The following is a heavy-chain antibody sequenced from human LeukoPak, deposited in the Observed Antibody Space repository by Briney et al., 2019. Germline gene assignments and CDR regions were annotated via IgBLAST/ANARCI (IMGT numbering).Heavy chain of an antibody. CDR2: INPNSGGT. D-gene: IGHD1-26*01. CDR3: ARDWWELIAYNWFDP. Sequence: ASVKVSCKASGYTFTGYYMHWVRQAPGQGLAWMGWINPNSGGTNYAQKFRGRVTMTRDTSISTAYMELSRLRSDDTAVYYCARDWWELIAYNWFDPWGQGTLVTVSS. V-gene: IGHV1-2*02. J-gene: IGHJ5*02. CDR1: GYTFTGYY.